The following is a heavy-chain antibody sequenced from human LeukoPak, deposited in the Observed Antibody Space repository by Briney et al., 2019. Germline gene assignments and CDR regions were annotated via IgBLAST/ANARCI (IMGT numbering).Heavy chain of an antibody. CDR1: GGTFSSYA. CDR2: IIPIFGTA. CDR3: ARERIVVVPAAPMGGLGAFDI. Sequence: GASVKVSCKASGGTFSSYAISWVRQAPGQGLEWMGGIIPIFGTANYAQKFQGRVTITTDESTSTAYMELSSLRSEDTAVYYCARERIVVVPAAPMGGLGAFDIWGQGTMVTVSS. J-gene: IGHJ3*02. D-gene: IGHD2-2*01. V-gene: IGHV1-69*05.